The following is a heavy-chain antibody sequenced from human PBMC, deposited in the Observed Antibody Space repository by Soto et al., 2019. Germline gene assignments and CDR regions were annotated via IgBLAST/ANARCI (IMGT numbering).Heavy chain of an antibody. CDR3: ARDVEYSTSLCEH. V-gene: IGHV1-69*01. Sequence: QVQLEQSGAEVKKPGSSVKLSCKSSGGTFSSYRISWVRQAPGQGLEWMGGIMPIFATPKYAQKFQGRVTISADESTSTAYLEVRSLTSDDTAVYYCARDVEYSTSLCEHWGQGTPVIVS. CDR1: GGTFSSYR. CDR2: IMPIFATP. J-gene: IGHJ4*02. D-gene: IGHD4-4*01.